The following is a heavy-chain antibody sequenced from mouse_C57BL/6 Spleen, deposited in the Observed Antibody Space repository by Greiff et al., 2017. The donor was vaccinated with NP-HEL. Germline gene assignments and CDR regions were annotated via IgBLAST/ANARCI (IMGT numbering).Heavy chain of an antibody. CDR1: GFTFSNYW. CDR3: TVNYYGSSSDY. CDR2: IRLKSDNYAT. V-gene: IGHV6-3*01. J-gene: IGHJ2*01. Sequence: EVKLVESGGGLVQPGGSMKLSCVASGFTFSNYWMNWVRQSPEKGLEWVAQIRLKSDNYATHYAESVKGRFTISRDDSKSSVYLQMNNLRAEDTGIYYCTVNYYGSSSDYWGQGTTLTVSS. D-gene: IGHD1-1*01.